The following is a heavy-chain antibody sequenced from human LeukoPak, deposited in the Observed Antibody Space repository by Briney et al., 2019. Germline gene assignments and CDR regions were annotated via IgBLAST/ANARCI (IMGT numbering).Heavy chain of an antibody. CDR2: ISAYNGNT. CDR1: GYTFTSYG. CDR3: ARGIVVVPAAIGVGDAFDI. J-gene: IGHJ3*02. D-gene: IGHD2-2*02. V-gene: IGHV1-18*01. Sequence: ASVKVSCKASGYTFTSYGISWVRQAPGQGLEWMGWISAYNGNTNYAQKLQGRVTMTTDTSTSTAYMELRSLRSDDTAVYYCARGIVVVPAAIGVGDAFDIWGQGTMVTVSS.